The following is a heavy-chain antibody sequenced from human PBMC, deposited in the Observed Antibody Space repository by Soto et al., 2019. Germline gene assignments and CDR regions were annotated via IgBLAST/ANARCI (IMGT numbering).Heavy chain of an antibody. J-gene: IGHJ4*02. CDR2: ISAYNGNT. CDR1: GYTFTSYG. Sequence: ASVKVSCKASGYTFTSYGISWVRQAPGQGLEWMGWISAYNGNTNYAQKLQGRVTMTTDTSTSSAYMELRSLRSDDTAVYYCARGGFLAPDGSGSNYYFDYWGQGTLVTVSS. V-gene: IGHV1-18*01. CDR3: ARGGFLAPDGSGSNYYFDY. D-gene: IGHD3-10*01.